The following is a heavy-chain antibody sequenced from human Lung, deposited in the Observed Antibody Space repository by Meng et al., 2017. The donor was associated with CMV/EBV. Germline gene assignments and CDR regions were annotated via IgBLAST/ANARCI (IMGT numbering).Heavy chain of an antibody. CDR1: GGSISSYY. V-gene: IGHV4-59*01. CDR2: IYYSGST. J-gene: IGHJ6*02. D-gene: IGHD2-2*01. CDR3: ARDLGYCSSTSCYYYYGMDV. Sequence: SETLSLTXTVSGGSISSYYWSWIRQPPGKGLEWIGYIYYSGSTNYNPSLKSRVTISVDTSKNQFSLKLSSVTAADTAVYYCARDLGYCSSTSCYYYYGMDVWGQGTTVAVSS.